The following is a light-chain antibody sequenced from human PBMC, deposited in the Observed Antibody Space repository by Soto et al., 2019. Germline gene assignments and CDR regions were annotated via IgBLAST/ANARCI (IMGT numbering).Light chain of an antibody. CDR1: SSDVGRYNL. J-gene: IGLJ2*01. Sequence: QSALTQPASVSGSPGQSITISCTGSSSDVGRYNLVSWYQQYPGKAPKLMIYEGSKRPSGVSARFSGSKSGNTASLTISGLQAEDEADYYCCSYAGSSVLFGGGTKLTVL. V-gene: IGLV2-23*01. CDR3: CSYAGSSVL. CDR2: EGS.